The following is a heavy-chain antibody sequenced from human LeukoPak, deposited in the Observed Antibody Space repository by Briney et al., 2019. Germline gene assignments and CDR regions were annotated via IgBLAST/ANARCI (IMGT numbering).Heavy chain of an antibody. Sequence: PGGSLRLSCAASGSIFSRYSMNWVRQAPGKGLEWVSYISSSSSTIYYADSVKGRFTISRDNAKNSLYLQMNSLRDEDTAVYYCAREDYGGNSFDYWGQGTLVTVSS. CDR2: ISSSSSTI. CDR3: AREDYGGNSFDY. D-gene: IGHD4-23*01. V-gene: IGHV3-48*02. CDR1: GSIFSRYS. J-gene: IGHJ4*02.